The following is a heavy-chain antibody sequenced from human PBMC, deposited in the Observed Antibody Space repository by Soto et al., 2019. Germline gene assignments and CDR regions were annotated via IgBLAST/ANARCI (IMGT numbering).Heavy chain of an antibody. CDR1: GFSFSKAW. Sequence: PGGSLRLSCAASGFSFSKAWMSWVRLTPGKGLEWVGRIRNKTDGGTTDYPAPVRGRFTISRDDSRSTLYLQMNSLKTEDTAVYYCITDPYSDFWSAYHFDYWGQGTLVTVSS. CDR2: IRNKTDGGTT. CDR3: ITDPYSDFWSAYHFDY. D-gene: IGHD3-3*01. J-gene: IGHJ4*02. V-gene: IGHV3-15*01.